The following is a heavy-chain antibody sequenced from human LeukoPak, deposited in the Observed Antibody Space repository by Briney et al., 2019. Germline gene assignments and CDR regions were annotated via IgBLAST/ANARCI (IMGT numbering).Heavy chain of an antibody. CDR3: AKGGFGELLRFDP. CDR1: GFTFSSYG. CDR2: IRYDGSNK. Sequence: GGSLRLSCSASGFTFSSYGMHWVRQAPGKGLEWVAFIRYDGSNKHYADSVKGRFTISRDNSKNTLYLQMNSLRAEDTAVYYCAKGGFGELLRFDPWGQGTLVTVSS. D-gene: IGHD3-10*01. V-gene: IGHV3-30*02. J-gene: IGHJ5*02.